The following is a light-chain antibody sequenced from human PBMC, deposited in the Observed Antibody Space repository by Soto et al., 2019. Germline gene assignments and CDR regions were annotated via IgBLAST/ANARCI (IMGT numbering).Light chain of an antibody. CDR3: QQYNNWPRT. Sequence: IVLTQSPGTLSLSPGERATLSCRASQSVSINLAWYHQKPGQAPRLLIYGASSRATGIPARFSGSGSGTEFTLTISSLQSEDSAVYFCQQYNNWPRTFGQGTKVDNK. J-gene: IGKJ1*01. CDR1: QSVSIN. CDR2: GAS. V-gene: IGKV3-15*01.